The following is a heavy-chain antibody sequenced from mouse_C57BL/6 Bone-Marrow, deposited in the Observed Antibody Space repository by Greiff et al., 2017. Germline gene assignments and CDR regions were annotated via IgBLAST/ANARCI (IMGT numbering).Heavy chain of an antibody. CDR2: IDPSDSNT. Sequence: QVQLQQSGAELVKPGASVKLSCKASGYTFTSYWMQWVKQRPGQGLEWIGEIDPSDSNTNYNQKFKGKATLTVDTSSSTAYMQLSSLTSEDSAVYYCASWAGACCFAYWGQGTLVTVSA. V-gene: IGHV1-50*01. J-gene: IGHJ3*01. CDR3: ASWAGACCFAY. D-gene: IGHD3-1*01. CDR1: GYTFTSYW.